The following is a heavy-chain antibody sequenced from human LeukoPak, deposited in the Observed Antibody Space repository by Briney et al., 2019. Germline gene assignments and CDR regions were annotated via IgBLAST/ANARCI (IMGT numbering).Heavy chain of an antibody. CDR1: GGSISSYY. D-gene: IGHD6-13*01. CDR3: ARQIASAGTAGFDF. J-gene: IGHJ4*02. Sequence: SETLPLTCTVSGGSISSYYWSWIRQPAGKGLEWIGCIYSTGSTNYNPSLKSRVTMSVDTSKNQFSLRLRSVTAADTAVYYCARQIASAGTAGFDFWGQGALVTVSS. V-gene: IGHV4-4*07. CDR2: IYSTGST.